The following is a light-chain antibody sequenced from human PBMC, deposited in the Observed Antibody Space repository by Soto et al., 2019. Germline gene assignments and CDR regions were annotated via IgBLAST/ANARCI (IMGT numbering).Light chain of an antibody. Sequence: QSALTQPRSVSGSPGQSVTISCTGTSSDIGGYNCVSWYQQHPGKAPKLMIYDVSKRPSGVPDRFSGSKSGNTASLTISGLQAEDEADYYCCSYAGPYTHVVFGRGTKLTVL. J-gene: IGLJ2*01. CDR2: DVS. CDR1: SSDIGGYNC. V-gene: IGLV2-11*01. CDR3: CSYAGPYTHVV.